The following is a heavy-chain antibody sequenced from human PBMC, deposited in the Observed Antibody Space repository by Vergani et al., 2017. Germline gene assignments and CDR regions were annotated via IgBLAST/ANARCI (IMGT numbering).Heavy chain of an antibody. Sequence: QVQLQQWGAGLLKPSETLSLTCAVYGGSFSGYYWSWIRPPPGKGLEWIGESKHSGSTNYKPYLKSRVTRSVDTSKNQFSLKLSSVTAADTAVYSCARGWGVRGAKTFAYWGQGTLVTVSS. CDR3: ARGWGVRGAKTFAY. D-gene: IGHD3-10*01. CDR1: GGSFSGYY. V-gene: IGHV4-34*01. CDR2: SKHSGST. J-gene: IGHJ4*02.